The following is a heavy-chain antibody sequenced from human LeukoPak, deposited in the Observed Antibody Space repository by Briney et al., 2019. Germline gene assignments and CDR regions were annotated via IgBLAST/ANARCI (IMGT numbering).Heavy chain of an antibody. Sequence: GGSLRLSCAASGFTFDDYAMHWVRRAPGKGLEWASGISWNSGSIGYADPVKGRFTISRDNAKNSLYLQMNSLRAEDTALYYCAKGVVRYFDWATCFDYWGQGTLVTVSS. CDR2: ISWNSGSI. CDR1: GFTFDDYA. CDR3: AKGVVRYFDWATCFDY. J-gene: IGHJ4*02. D-gene: IGHD3-9*01. V-gene: IGHV3-9*01.